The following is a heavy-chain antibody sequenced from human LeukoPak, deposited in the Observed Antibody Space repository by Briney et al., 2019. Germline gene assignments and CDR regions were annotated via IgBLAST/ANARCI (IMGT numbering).Heavy chain of an antibody. CDR3: ARVRSGSLDDSSGPNWFDP. Sequence: ASVKVSCKASGYTFTGYYMHWVRQAPGQGVEWMGWINPNSGGTNYAQKFQGRVTMTRDTSISTAYMELSRLRSDDTAVYYCARVRSGSLDDSSGPNWFDPWGQGTLVTVSS. V-gene: IGHV1-2*02. D-gene: IGHD3-22*01. CDR1: GYTFTGYY. CDR2: INPNSGGT. J-gene: IGHJ5*02.